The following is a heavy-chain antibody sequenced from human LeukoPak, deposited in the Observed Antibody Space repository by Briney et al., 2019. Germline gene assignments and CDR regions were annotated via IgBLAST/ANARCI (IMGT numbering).Heavy chain of an antibody. CDR1: GGSISSYY. J-gene: IGHJ3*02. V-gene: IGHV4-59*01. D-gene: IGHD4-17*01. CDR3: ERDADDYGDYLDAFDI. CDR2: IYYSGST. Sequence: PSETLSLTCTVSGGSISSYYWSWIRQPPGKGLEWIGHIYYSGSTNYNPSLKSRVTKSVDTSKNQFSLKLSSATAADTAVYYCERDADDYGDYLDAFDIWGQGTMVTVSS.